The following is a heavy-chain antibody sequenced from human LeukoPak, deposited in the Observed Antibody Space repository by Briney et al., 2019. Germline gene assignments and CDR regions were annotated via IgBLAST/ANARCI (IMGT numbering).Heavy chain of an antibody. CDR3: AKDLWDSSGWYRDY. J-gene: IGHJ4*02. D-gene: IGHD6-19*01. CDR2: ISGSGGST. CDR1: GFTFSSYA. V-gene: IGHV3-23*01. Sequence: GGSLTLSCAASGFTFSSYAMSWVRQAPGKGLEWVSAISGSGGSTYYADSVKGRFTISRDNSKNTLYLQMNSLRAEDTAVYYCAKDLWDSSGWYRDYWGQGTLVTVSS.